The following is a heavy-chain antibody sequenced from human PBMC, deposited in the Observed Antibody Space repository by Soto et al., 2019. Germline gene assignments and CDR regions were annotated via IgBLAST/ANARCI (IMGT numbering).Heavy chain of an antibody. CDR2: IIPIFGTA. J-gene: IGHJ1*01. Sequence: ASVKVSCKASGGTFSSYAISWVRQAPGQGLGWMGGIIPIFGTANYAQKFQGRVTITADESTSTAYMELSSLRSEDTAVYYCARSTYYYDSSGYFTTAEYFQHWGQGTLVTVSS. V-gene: IGHV1-69*13. CDR1: GGTFSSYA. CDR3: ARSTYYYDSSGYFTTAEYFQH. D-gene: IGHD3-22*01.